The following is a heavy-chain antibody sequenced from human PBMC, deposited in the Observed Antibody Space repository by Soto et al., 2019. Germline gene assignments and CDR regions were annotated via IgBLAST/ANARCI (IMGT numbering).Heavy chain of an antibody. CDR1: GYTFTAYY. J-gene: IGHJ5*01. V-gene: IGHV1-2*02. CDR3: ARSSGSHSNWFDS. CDR2: TSPKTGGA. D-gene: IGHD3-3*01. Sequence: ASVKVSCKTSGYTFTAYYMHWLRQAPGHGLEWLGWTSPKTGGAKYSHTFQGRVSMTRNTSISTAYMELTGLSTDDTAVYYCARSSGSHSNWFDSWGQRTLVTVSS.